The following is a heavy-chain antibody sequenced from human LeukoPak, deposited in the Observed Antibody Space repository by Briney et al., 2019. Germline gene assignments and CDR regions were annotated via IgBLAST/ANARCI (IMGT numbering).Heavy chain of an antibody. CDR2: ISSSSSYI. J-gene: IGHJ4*02. V-gene: IGHV3-21*01. D-gene: IGHD5-12*01. CDR3: ARDGQWLRTYYFDY. CDR1: GFTFSSYS. Sequence: PGGSLRLSCAASGFTFSSYSMNWVRQAPGKGLEWVSSISSSSSYIYYADSVKGRFTISRDNAKNSLYLQMNSLRAEDTAVYYCARDGQWLRTYYFDYWGQGTLVTVSS.